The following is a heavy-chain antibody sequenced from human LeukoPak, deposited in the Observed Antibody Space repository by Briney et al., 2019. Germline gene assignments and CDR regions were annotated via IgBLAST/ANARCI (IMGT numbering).Heavy chain of an antibody. D-gene: IGHD3-10*01. Sequence: PGGSLRLSCAASGFTVSSNYMSWVRQAPGKGLGWVSGIYSGGSTYYADSVKGRFTISRDNSKNTLYLKMKSLRAEDTAVYYCARASGDSDYFDYWGQGTLVTVSS. CDR3: ARASGDSDYFDY. CDR1: GFTVSSNY. J-gene: IGHJ4*02. CDR2: IYSGGST. V-gene: IGHV3-53*01.